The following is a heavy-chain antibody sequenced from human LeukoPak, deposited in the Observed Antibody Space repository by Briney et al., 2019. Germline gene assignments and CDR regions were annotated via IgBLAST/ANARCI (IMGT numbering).Heavy chain of an antibody. CDR3: AKDLVRITIFGVVIPPGYYVDV. CDR1: GFTFSSYA. V-gene: IGHV3-23*01. D-gene: IGHD3-3*01. J-gene: IGHJ6*03. Sequence: GGSLRLSCAASGFTFSSYAMSWVRQAPGKGLEWVSAISGSGGSTYYADSVKGRFTISRDNSKNTLYLQMNSLRAEDTAVYYCAKDLVRITIFGVVIPPGYYVDVWGKGTTVTVSS. CDR2: ISGSGGST.